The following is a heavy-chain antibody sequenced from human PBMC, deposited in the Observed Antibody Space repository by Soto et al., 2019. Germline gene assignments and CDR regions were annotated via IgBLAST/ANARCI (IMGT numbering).Heavy chain of an antibody. V-gene: IGHV4-59*08. Sequence: SETLSLTCTVSGGSISSYYWSWIRQPPGKGLEWIGYIYYSGSTNYNPSLKSRVTISVDTSKNQFSLKLSSVTAADTAVYYCARLYGDYGDDYWGQGTLVTVSS. D-gene: IGHD4-17*01. CDR1: GGSISSYY. J-gene: IGHJ4*02. CDR3: ARLYGDYGDDY. CDR2: IYYSGST.